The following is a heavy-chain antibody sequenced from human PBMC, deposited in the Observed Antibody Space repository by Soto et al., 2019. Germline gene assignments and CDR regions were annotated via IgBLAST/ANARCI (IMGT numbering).Heavy chain of an antibody. CDR1: GGTFTTYD. CDR3: ARDRSSSWYNGTFYLDS. V-gene: IGHV1-69*06. Sequence: QVQLVQSGAEVRKPGSSVKVSCKASGGTFTTYDISWVRQAPGQGLEWMGGIIPLFDATKYAQKFKGRVTITADKSTGTAYMELSSLRSEDTAMYYCARDRSSSWYNGTFYLDSGGQGTLVTVSS. CDR2: IIPLFDAT. J-gene: IGHJ4*02. D-gene: IGHD6-19*01.